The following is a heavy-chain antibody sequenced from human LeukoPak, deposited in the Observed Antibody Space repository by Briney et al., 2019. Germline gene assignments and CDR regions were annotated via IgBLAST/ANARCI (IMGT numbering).Heavy chain of an antibody. J-gene: IGHJ4*02. V-gene: IGHV1-8*02. CDR3: ARILGYFEDY. Sequence: ASVKVSCTASGYTFTSYGISWVRQAPGQGLEWMGWMNPNSGNTGYAQKFQGRVTMTRNTSISTAYMELSSLRSEDTAVYYCARILGYFEDYWGQGTLVTVSS. CDR1: GYTFTSYG. CDR2: MNPNSGNT. D-gene: IGHD3-22*01.